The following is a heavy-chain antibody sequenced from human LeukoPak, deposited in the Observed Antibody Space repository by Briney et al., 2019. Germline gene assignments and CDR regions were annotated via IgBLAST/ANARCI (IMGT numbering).Heavy chain of an antibody. CDR1: GGSISSSSYY. D-gene: IGHD3-16*02. J-gene: IGHJ4*02. V-gene: IGHV4-39*01. CDR2: IYYSGST. Sequence: SETLSLTCTVSGGSISSSSYYWGWIRQPPGKGLEWIGSIYYSGSTYYNPSLKSRVTISVDTSKNQFSLKLSSVTAADTAVYYCARLSYDYVWGSYRYVEYWGQGTLDTVSS. CDR3: ARLSYDYVWGSYRYVEY.